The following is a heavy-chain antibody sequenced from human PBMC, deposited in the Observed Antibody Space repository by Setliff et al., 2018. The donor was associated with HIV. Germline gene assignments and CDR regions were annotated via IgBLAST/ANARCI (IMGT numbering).Heavy chain of an antibody. CDR3: ARDVRDYSHAYYYYYMDV. Sequence: PSETLSLTCSVSGASITSYYWSWIRQPAGKGPEWIGRVHASGNSNYNPSLKSRVNMSVETSKNQVFLELTSVTAADTAVYFCARDVRDYSHAYYYYYMDVWGRGTTVTVS. CDR1: GASITSYY. D-gene: IGHD5-18*01. J-gene: IGHJ6*03. V-gene: IGHV4-4*07. CDR2: VHASGNS.